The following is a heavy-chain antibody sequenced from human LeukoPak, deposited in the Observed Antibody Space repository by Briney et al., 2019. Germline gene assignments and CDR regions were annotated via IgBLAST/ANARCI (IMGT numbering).Heavy chain of an antibody. CDR2: ISAYNGNT. Sequence: ASVKVSCKASGYTFTSYGISWVRQAPGQGLEWMGWISAYNGNTNYAQKLQGRVTMTTDTSTSTAYMELRSLRSDDTAVYYCARDGLLAAAGFLREYCGQGTLVTVSS. J-gene: IGHJ4*02. CDR1: GYTFTSYG. D-gene: IGHD6-13*01. V-gene: IGHV1-18*01. CDR3: ARDGLLAAAGFLREY.